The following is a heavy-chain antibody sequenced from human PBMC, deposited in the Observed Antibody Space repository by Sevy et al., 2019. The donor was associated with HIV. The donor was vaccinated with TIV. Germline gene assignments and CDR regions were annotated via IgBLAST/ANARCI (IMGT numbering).Heavy chain of an antibody. J-gene: IGHJ4*01. CDR2: ISYEGTET. V-gene: IGHV3-30-3*01. D-gene: IGHD2-2*01. Sequence: GGSLRLSCAASGFAFSTHAMHWVRHAPGKGLEWVAVISYEGTETFYAASVEGRFTISRDNSKNMLSLQINSLRPEDTAVYYCARDGGNSVKWYPLYWGHGTLVTVSS. CDR3: ARDGGNSVKWYPLY. CDR1: GFAFSTHA.